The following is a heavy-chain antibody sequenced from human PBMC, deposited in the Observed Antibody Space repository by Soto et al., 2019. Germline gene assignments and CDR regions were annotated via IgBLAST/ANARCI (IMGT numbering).Heavy chain of an antibody. D-gene: IGHD7-27*01. CDR2: VSAGGDMT. CDR1: GFTFSSYA. J-gene: IGHJ4*02. V-gene: IGHV3-23*01. Sequence: DVQVLESGGDLVQPGGSLRLSCAASGFTFSSYAMSWVRQAPGKGLEWVSSVSAGGDMTYYSDSVKGRFTISRDNSKSTLYLQVDSLRPEDAAVYYCARDPKTSGGQHWAFNYFDSWGQGTLVTVSS. CDR3: ARDPKTSGGQHWAFNYFDS.